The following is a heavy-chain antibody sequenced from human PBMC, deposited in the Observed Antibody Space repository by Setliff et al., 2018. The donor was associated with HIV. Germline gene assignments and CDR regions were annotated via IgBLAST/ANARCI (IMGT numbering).Heavy chain of an antibody. J-gene: IGHJ3*02. Sequence: ASVKVSCKASGGTFSNSAIGWVRQAPGQGLEWMGRIIPVFGTANYAQNFQGRVTINVDKSTTTVYMELSSLKSEDTAVYYCARDMYRWNFGSRQPGPFDIWGQGTMVTISS. D-gene: IGHD1-7*01. CDR3: ARDMYRWNFGSRQPGPFDI. V-gene: IGHV1-69*06. CDR1: GGTFSNSA. CDR2: IIPVFGTA.